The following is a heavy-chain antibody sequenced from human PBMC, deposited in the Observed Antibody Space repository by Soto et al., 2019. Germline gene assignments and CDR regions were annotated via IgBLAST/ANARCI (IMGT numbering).Heavy chain of an antibody. Sequence: GASVKVSCKASGYTFTGYYMHWVRQAPGQGLEWMGWINPNSGGTNYAQKFQGRVTMTRDTSISTAYMELSRLRSDDTAVYYCARSRYYYDSSGSYYYYGMDVWGQGTTVTVSS. V-gene: IGHV1-2*02. CDR3: ARSRYYYDSSGSYYYYGMDV. J-gene: IGHJ6*02. CDR2: INPNSGGT. D-gene: IGHD3-22*01. CDR1: GYTFTGYY.